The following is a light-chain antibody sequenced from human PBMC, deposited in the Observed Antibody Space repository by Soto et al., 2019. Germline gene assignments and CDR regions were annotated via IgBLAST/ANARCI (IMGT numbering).Light chain of an antibody. CDR2: WAS. V-gene: IGKV4-1*01. Sequence: DIVMTQSPDSLAVSLGERATINCRSSQSVLYSSKNKNYLAWYQQKPGQPPKLLIDWASTRESGVPDRFSGSGAGTDFTHTINSLQAEDGPVYNGQQYHTTPFTFGPGTKVDIK. J-gene: IGKJ3*01. CDR1: QSVLYSSKNKNY. CDR3: QQYHTTPFT.